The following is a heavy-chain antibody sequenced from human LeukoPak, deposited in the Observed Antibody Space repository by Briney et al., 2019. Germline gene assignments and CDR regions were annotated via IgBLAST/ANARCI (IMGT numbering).Heavy chain of an antibody. CDR3: AKGARDIVVVVAAARPYYFDY. D-gene: IGHD2-15*01. CDR2: ISYEGSNK. V-gene: IGHV3-30*18. CDR1: GFTFSSYA. J-gene: IGHJ4*02. Sequence: GGSLRLSCAASGFTFSSYAMHWVRQAPGKGLEWVAVISYEGSNKYYADSVKGRFTVSRDNSKNTLYLQMNSLRAEDTAVYYCAKGARDIVVVVAAARPYYFDYWGQGTLVTVSS.